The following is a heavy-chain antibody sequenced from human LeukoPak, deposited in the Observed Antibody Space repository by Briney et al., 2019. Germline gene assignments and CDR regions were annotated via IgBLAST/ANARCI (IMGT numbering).Heavy chain of an antibody. D-gene: IGHD3-22*01. CDR3: AKDKYGVTGRYYFDYFDS. CDR2: IRGSGDST. Sequence: PGGSLRLSCAASGFTFSSYAMSWVRQAPGRGLEWVAGIRGSGDSTYYADSVKGRFTISRDNSKNTLYLQMSSLRADDTAIYFCAKDKYGVTGRYYFDYFDSRGQGTLVTVSS. V-gene: IGHV3-23*01. CDR1: GFTFSSYA. J-gene: IGHJ4*02.